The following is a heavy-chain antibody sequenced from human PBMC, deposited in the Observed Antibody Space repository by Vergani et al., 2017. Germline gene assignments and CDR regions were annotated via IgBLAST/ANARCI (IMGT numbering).Heavy chain of an antibody. CDR3: VRHSTVEWLVKLGGMDP. J-gene: IGHJ5*02. CDR2: IYYSGST. D-gene: IGHD6-19*01. Sequence: QVQLQESGPGLVKPSATLSLTCSVSGASIRSSNYYWGWIRQPPGKGLEWIASIYYSGSTYYNPSLKSRVTISVDTSKNQFSLKLSSVTAADTAVYFCVRHSTVEWLVKLGGMDPWGQGILVTVSS. CDR1: GASIRSSNYY. V-gene: IGHV4-39*01.